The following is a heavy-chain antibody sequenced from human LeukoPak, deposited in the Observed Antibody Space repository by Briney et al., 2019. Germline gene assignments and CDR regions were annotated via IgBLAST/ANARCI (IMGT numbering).Heavy chain of an antibody. Sequence: GGSLRLSCAASGFTFSSYWMSWVRQAPGKGLEWVANIKQDGSEKYYVDSVKGRFTISRDNAKNSLYLQMNSLRAEDTAVYYCAKGPSGFYCGGDCVFDYWGQGTLVTVSS. V-gene: IGHV3-7*01. CDR1: GFTFSSYW. J-gene: IGHJ4*02. D-gene: IGHD2-21*02. CDR2: IKQDGSEK. CDR3: AKGPSGFYCGGDCVFDY.